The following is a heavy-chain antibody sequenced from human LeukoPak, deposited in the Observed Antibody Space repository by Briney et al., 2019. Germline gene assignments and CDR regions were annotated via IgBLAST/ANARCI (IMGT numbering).Heavy chain of an antibody. CDR1: GGSISSYY. Sequence: SETLSLTCTVSGGSISSYYWSWIRQPPGKGLEWIGYIYYSGSTNYNPSLKSRVTISVDTSKNQFSLKLSSVTAADTAVYYCAREIRESNWFGPWGQGTLVTVSS. CDR3: AREIRESNWFGP. D-gene: IGHD3-10*01. CDR2: IYYSGST. V-gene: IGHV4-59*01. J-gene: IGHJ5*02.